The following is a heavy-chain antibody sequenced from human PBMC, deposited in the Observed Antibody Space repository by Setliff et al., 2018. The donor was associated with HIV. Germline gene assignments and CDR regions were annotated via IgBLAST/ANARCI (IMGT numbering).Heavy chain of an antibody. V-gene: IGHV4-4*07. J-gene: IGHJ5*02. Sequence: PSETLSLTCTLSGGSFGDYHWSWIRQPAGRGLEWIGRIFRSGTTDYKFSLKSRVTISIDTSRNQFSLRLTSVTAEDTAVYYCARDRHYSGLGSYGPWGPGTLVTVLL. CDR2: IFRSGTT. D-gene: IGHD3-10*01. CDR1: GGSFGDYH. CDR3: ARDRHYSGLGSYGP.